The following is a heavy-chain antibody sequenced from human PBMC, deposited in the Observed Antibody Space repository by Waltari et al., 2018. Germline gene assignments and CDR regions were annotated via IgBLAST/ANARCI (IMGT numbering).Heavy chain of an antibody. Sequence: DVQLVGSVVDLLQRGGSLRLPCAGSGLRHVSMYMNWVRQAPGKGLEWVSGIHIGGNTYYADSVKGRFTISRDNSKNTLYLQMNSLRAEDTAVYYCAKDRSYGHSLANWGQGTLVTVSS. J-gene: IGHJ4*02. V-gene: IGHV3-53*01. CDR2: IHIGGNT. CDR3: AKDRSYGHSLAN. CDR1: GLRHVSMY. D-gene: IGHD4-17*01.